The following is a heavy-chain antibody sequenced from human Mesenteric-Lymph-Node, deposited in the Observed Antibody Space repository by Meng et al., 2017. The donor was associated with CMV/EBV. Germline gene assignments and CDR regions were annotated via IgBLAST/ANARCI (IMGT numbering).Heavy chain of an antibody. D-gene: IGHD2-2*01. J-gene: IGHJ6*02. V-gene: IGHV3-7*01. CDR2: IKQDGSEK. CDR1: GFTFSSYW. Sequence: GESLKISCAASGFTFSSYWMSWVRQAPGKGLEWVANIKQDGSEKYYVDSVKGRFTISRDNAKNSLYLQMNSLRAEDTAVYYCARDRCSSTSCYYYYGMDVWGQGTTVTVSS. CDR3: ARDRCSSTSCYYYYGMDV.